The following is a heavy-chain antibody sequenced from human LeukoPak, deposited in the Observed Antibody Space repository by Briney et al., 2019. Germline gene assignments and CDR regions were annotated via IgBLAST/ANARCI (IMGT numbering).Heavy chain of an antibody. CDR1: GGSISSSSYY. D-gene: IGHD1-26*01. CDR3: ARYSGSYDAFDI. J-gene: IGHJ3*02. CDR2: INHSGST. V-gene: IGHV4-39*07. Sequence: KASETLSLTCTVSGGSISSSSYYWCWIRQPPGKGLEWIGEINHSGSTNYNPSLKSRVTISVDTSKNQFSLKLSSVTAADTAMYYCARYSGSYDAFDIWGQGTMVTVSS.